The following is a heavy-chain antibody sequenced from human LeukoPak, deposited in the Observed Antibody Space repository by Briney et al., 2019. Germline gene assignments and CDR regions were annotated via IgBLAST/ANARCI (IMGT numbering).Heavy chain of an antibody. CDR3: ARAGIAAAGPFDY. CDR1: GFTFSSYS. D-gene: IGHD6-13*01. J-gene: IGHJ4*02. CDR2: ISSSSSYI. Sequence: GGSLRLSCAASGFTFSSYSMNWVRQAPGKGLEWVSSISSSSSYIYYADSVKGRFTISRDNAKNSLYLQMNSLRAEDTAVYYCARAGIAAAGPFDYWGQGTLVTLSS. V-gene: IGHV3-21*01.